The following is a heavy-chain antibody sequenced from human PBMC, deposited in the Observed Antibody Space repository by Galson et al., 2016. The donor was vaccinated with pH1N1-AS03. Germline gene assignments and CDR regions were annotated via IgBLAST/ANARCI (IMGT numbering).Heavy chain of an antibody. CDR2: IKQDGSET. CDR3: ARGEMIGYDY. CDR1: GLDFSCFW. V-gene: IGHV3-7*03. D-gene: IGHD3-22*01. Sequence: SLRLSCAASGLDFSCFWMTWVRQAPGKGPEWVANIKQDGSETHYVDSVKGRFTISRDNAKNSLYLQMNSLRVEDTAMYYCARGEMIGYDYWGQGTLVTVSS. J-gene: IGHJ4*02.